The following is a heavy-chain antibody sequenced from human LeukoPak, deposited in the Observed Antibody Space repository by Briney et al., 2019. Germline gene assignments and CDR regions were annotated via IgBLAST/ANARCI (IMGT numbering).Heavy chain of an antibody. D-gene: IGHD5-12*01. J-gene: IGHJ4*02. CDR3: AKDPYSGYDQLYYFDY. CDR2: ISGSGGST. Sequence: PGGSLRLSCAASGFTFSSYAMSWVRQAPGKGLEWVSAISGSGGSTYYADSVKGRFTISRDNSKNTLYLQMNSLRAEDTAVYYCAKDPYSGYDQLYYFDYWGQGTLVTVSS. CDR1: GFTFSSYA. V-gene: IGHV3-23*01.